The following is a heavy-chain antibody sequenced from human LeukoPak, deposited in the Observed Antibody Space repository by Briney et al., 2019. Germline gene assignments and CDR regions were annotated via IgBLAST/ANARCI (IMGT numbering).Heavy chain of an antibody. D-gene: IGHD3-9*01. CDR1: GGSFSGYY. CDR3: ARGVPYDILTGYDFDY. V-gene: IGHV4-34*01. CDR2: INHSGST. J-gene: IGHJ4*02. Sequence: PSETLSLTCAVYGGSFSGYYWSWIRQPPGKGLEWIGEINHSGSTNYNPSLKSRVTISVDTSKNQFPLKLSSVTAADTAVYYCARGVPYDILTGYDFDYWGQGTLVTVSS.